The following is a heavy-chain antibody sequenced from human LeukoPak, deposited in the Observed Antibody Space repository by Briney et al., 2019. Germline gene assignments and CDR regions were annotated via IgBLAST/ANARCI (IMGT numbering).Heavy chain of an antibody. CDR2: ISGSGVTM. J-gene: IGHJ4*02. CDR3: AREDIRLDCFDY. CDR1: GFTFSSYE. Sequence: GGSLRLSCAASGFTFSSYEMNWVRQAPGRGLEWVSYISGSGVTMYYADSVKGRFTISRDDAKNSLYLQMNSLRAEDTAVYYCAREDIRLDCFDYWGQGTLVTVSS. D-gene: IGHD6-19*01. V-gene: IGHV3-48*03.